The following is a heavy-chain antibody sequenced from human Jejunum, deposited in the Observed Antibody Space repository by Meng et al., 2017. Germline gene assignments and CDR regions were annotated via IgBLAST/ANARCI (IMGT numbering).Heavy chain of an antibody. D-gene: IGHD2-15*01. CDR3: ARNGAYSADH. CDR1: GASISSGYW. CDR2: IHHGGDT. J-gene: IGHJ4*02. Sequence: QWQLAEQGPGLVEPSGTLSLTCAVSGASISSGYWWSWVRQPPGKGLEWIGEIHHGGDTNYNPSLKSRVTISVDKSNNQYSLRLTSVTAADTAMYYCARNGAYSADHWGQGTLVTVSS. V-gene: IGHV4-4*02.